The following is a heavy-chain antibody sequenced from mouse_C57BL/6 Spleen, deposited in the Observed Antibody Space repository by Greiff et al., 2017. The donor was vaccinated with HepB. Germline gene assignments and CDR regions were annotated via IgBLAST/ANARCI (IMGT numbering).Heavy chain of an antibody. CDR1: GFSFNTYA. CDR3: VRGGNYVYYFDY. D-gene: IGHD2-1*01. V-gene: IGHV10-1*01. CDR2: IRSKSNNYAT. J-gene: IGHJ2*01. Sequence: EVKVIESGGGLVQPKGSLKLSCAASGFSFNTYAMNWVRQAPGKGLEWVARIRSKSNNYATYYADSVKDRFTISRDDSESMLYLQMNNLKTEDTAMYYCVRGGNYVYYFDYWGQGTTLTVSS.